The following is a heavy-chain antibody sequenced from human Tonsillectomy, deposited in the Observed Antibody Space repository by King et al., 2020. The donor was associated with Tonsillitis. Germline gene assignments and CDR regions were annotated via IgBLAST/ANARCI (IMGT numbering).Heavy chain of an antibody. CDR2: ISGSGGRT. J-gene: IGHJ4*02. CDR3: AGDLWAQYFYDSSGYYYDDY. V-gene: IGHV3-23*04. Sequence: VQLVESGGGLIQPGGSLRLSCAASGFTFSSYAMSWVRQAPGKGPEWVSVISGSGGRTYHADPVKGRFTISRDNSKNTLYMQMNSLRAEDTAVYYCAGDLWAQYFYDSSGYYYDDYWGQGTLVTVSS. CDR1: GFTFSSYA. D-gene: IGHD3-22*01.